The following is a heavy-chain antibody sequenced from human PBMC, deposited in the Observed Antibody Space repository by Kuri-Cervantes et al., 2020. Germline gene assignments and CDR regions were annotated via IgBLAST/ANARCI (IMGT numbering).Heavy chain of an antibody. V-gene: IGHV3-20*01. CDR3: ARGRMALLGVVAVLDYFDY. CDR1: GFTFDGYA. J-gene: IGHJ4*02. D-gene: IGHD2-15*01. CDR2: INWNGGST. Sequence: GEALKISCSASGFTFDGYAMHWVRQAPGKGLEWVSGINWNGGSTGYAASVKGRFTISRDNAKNSLYLQMNSLRAEDTALYHCARGRMALLGVVAVLDYFDYWGQGTLVTVSS.